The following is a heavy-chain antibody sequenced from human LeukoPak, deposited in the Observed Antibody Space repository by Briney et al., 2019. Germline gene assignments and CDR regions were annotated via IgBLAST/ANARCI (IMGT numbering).Heavy chain of an antibody. J-gene: IGHJ4*02. D-gene: IGHD5-18*01. CDR3: ARGSNYGADY. CDR1: GFTFGKYW. V-gene: IGHV3-48*01. CDR2: ISSGSGSSTT. Sequence: GSLRLSCVASGFTFGKYWMSWVRQAPGKGLEWVSCISSGSGSSTTYNADSVKGRFTISRDNARNSLYLQMNSLRVDDTAVYYCARGSNYGADYWGQGVLVTVSS.